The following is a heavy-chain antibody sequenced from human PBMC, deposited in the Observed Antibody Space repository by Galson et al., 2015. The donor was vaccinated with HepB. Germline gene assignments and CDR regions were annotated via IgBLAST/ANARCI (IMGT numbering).Heavy chain of an antibody. J-gene: IGHJ6*02. V-gene: IGHV3-11*06. CDR1: GFTFSDYY. Sequence: SLRLSCAASGFTFSDYYMSWIRQAPGKGLEWVSYISSSSSYTNYADSVKGRFTISRDNAKNSLYLQMNSLRAEDTAVYYCARDYLKYSSSTSIYYYYGMDVWGQGTTVTVSS. CDR2: ISSSSSYT. D-gene: IGHD6-6*01. CDR3: ARDYLKYSSSTSIYYYYGMDV.